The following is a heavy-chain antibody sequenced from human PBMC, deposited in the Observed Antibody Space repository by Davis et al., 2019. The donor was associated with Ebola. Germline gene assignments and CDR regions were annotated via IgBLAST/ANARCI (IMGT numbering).Heavy chain of an antibody. CDR2: ISSSSSYI. J-gene: IGHJ4*02. D-gene: IGHD3-22*01. CDR3: ARIVNNYYDSSGPF. V-gene: IGHV3-21*01. CDR1: GFTFRSYS. Sequence: GESLKIPCAASGFTFRSYSMNWVRQAPGKGLEWVSSISSSSSYIYYADSVKGRFTISRDNAKNSLYLQMNSLRAEDTAVYYCARIVNNYYDSSGPFWGQGTLVTVSS.